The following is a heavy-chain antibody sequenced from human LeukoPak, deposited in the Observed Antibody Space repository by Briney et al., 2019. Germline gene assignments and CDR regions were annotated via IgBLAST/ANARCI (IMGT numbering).Heavy chain of an antibody. CDR2: ISRSGSTI. D-gene: IGHD2-2*01. CDR1: GFTFSSYE. CDR3: ARRYCSSTSCLFDY. J-gene: IGHJ4*02. V-gene: IGHV3-48*03. Sequence: PGGSLRLSCAASGFTFSSYEMNWVRQAPGKGLEWVSYISRSGSTIYYADSVKGRFTISRDNAKNSLYLRMNSLRAEDTAVYYCARRYCSSTSCLFDYWGQGTLVTV.